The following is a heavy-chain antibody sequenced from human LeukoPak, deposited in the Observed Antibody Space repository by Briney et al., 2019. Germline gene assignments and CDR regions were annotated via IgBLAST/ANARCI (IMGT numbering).Heavy chain of an antibody. V-gene: IGHV5-51*01. CDR1: GYSFTSYW. CDR2: IYPGDYDT. CDR3: ARRLYCTNGVCYTTGDDAFDI. Sequence: GESLKISCKGSGYSFTSYWIGLVRQMPGKGLEWMGIIYPGDYDTRYSPSFQGQVTISADKSISTAYLQWSSLKASDTAMYYCARRLYCTNGVCYTTGDDAFDIWGQGTMVTVSS. J-gene: IGHJ3*02. D-gene: IGHD2-8*01.